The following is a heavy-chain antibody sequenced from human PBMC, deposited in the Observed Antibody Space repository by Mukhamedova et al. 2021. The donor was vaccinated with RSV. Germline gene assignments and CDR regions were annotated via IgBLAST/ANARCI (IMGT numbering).Heavy chain of an antibody. CDR1: YA. Sequence: YAMHWVRQAPGKGLEWVAVISYDGSNKYYADSVKGRFTISRDNSKNTLYLQMNSLRAEDTAVYYCARDRGRYDYGDYWGQGTRVT. CDR3: ARDRGRYDYGDY. CDR2: ISYDGSNK. V-gene: IGHV3-30-3*01. J-gene: IGHJ4*02. D-gene: IGHD3-9*01.